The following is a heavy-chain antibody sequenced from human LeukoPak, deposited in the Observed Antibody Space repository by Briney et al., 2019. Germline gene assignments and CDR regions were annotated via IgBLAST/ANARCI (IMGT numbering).Heavy chain of an antibody. J-gene: IGHJ4*02. Sequence: PGGSLRLSCAASGFIFSFYCMHWVRQAPGKGPMWVSRICPDGTGISYADSVKARFTTSRDNAKNTVYLQMNSPREEDTAVYYCVRDFRSADYWGQGTLVTVSS. CDR1: GFIFSFYC. CDR3: VRDFRSADY. CDR2: ICPDGTGI. V-gene: IGHV3-74*01.